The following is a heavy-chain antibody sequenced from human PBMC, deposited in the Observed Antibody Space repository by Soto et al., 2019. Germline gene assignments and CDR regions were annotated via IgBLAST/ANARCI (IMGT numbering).Heavy chain of an antibody. D-gene: IGHD3-10*01. V-gene: IGHV1-3*01. Sequence: ASVKVSCKASGYIFNEFAIHWVRQAPGQRLEWMAWINADNGGTMYSQNFQARVTVSRDTSARTAYMELTSLRSEDTAVYYCAAPYGSGSYYNGFDYWGQGTLVTVSS. CDR1: GYIFNEFA. CDR3: AAPYGSGSYYNGFDY. J-gene: IGHJ4*02. CDR2: INADNGGT.